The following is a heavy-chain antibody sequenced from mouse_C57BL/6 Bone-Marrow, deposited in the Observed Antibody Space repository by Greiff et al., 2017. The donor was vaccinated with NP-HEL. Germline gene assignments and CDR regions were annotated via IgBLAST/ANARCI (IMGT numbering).Heavy chain of an antibody. D-gene: IGHD1-1*01. J-gene: IGHJ1*03. Sequence: VKLMESGAELVRPGASVKLSCKASGYTFTDYYINWVKQRPGQGLEWIARIYPGSGNTYYNEKFKGKATLTAEKSSSTAYMQLSSLTSEDSAVYFCARRRVYYYGSSHWYFDVWGTGTTVTVSS. CDR1: GYTFTDYY. V-gene: IGHV1-76*01. CDR3: ARRRVYYYGSSHWYFDV. CDR2: IYPGSGNT.